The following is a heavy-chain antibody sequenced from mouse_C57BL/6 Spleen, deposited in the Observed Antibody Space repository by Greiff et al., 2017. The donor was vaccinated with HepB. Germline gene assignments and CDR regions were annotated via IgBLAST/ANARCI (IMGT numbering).Heavy chain of an antibody. Sequence: QVQLQQPGAELVKPGASVQLSCKASGYTFTSYWMHWVKQRPGQGLEWIGMIHPNSGSTNYNEKFKSKATLTVDKSSSTAYMQLSSLTSEDSAVYYCAREDRDWDGDYWGQGTTLTVSS. V-gene: IGHV1-64*01. CDR1: GYTFTSYW. CDR3: AREDRDWDGDY. CDR2: IHPNSGST. D-gene: IGHD4-1*01. J-gene: IGHJ2*01.